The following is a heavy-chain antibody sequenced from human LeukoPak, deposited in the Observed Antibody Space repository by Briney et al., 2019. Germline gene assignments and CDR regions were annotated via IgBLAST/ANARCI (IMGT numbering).Heavy chain of an antibody. CDR2: ISAYNGNT. CDR1: GYTFTGYY. V-gene: IGHV1-18*04. Sequence: ASVKVSCKASGYTFTGYYMHWVRQAPGQGLEWMGWISAYNGNTKIAQKFQGRVTMTTDTSTNTAYMELRSLRSDDTAVYYCARDIVVVVGSYYYGMDVWGQGTTVTVSS. J-gene: IGHJ6*02. CDR3: ARDIVVVVGSYYYGMDV. D-gene: IGHD2-15*01.